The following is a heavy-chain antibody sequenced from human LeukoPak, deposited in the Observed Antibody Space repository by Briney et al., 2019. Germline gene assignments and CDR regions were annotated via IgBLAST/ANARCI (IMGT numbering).Heavy chain of an antibody. CDR3: ARSRRITMVRGVILWFDP. CDR1: GYTFTGYY. Sequence: ASVKVSCKASGYTFTGYYMHWVRRAPGQGLEWMGWINPNSGGTNYAQKFQGRVTMTRDTSISTAYMELSRLRSDDTAVYYCARSRRITMVRGVILWFDPWGQGTLVTVSS. V-gene: IGHV1-2*02. CDR2: INPNSGGT. D-gene: IGHD3-10*01. J-gene: IGHJ5*02.